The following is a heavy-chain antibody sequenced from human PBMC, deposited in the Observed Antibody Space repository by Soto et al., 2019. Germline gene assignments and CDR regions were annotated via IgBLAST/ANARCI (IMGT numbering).Heavy chain of an antibody. J-gene: IGHJ6*03. Sequence: ASVKVSCKASGYTFTSYDINWVRQATGQGLEWMGWMNPNSGNTGYAQKFQGRVTMTRNTSISTAYMELSSLRSEDTAVYYCARGSGVGGYEERDYYYYYYMDVWGKGTTVTVSS. CDR3: ARGSGVGGYEERDYYYYYYMDV. CDR2: MNPNSGNT. V-gene: IGHV1-8*01. CDR1: GYTFTSYD. D-gene: IGHD5-12*01.